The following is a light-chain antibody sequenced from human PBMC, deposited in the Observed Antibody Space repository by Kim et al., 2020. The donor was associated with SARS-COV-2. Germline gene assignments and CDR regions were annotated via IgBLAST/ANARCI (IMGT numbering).Light chain of an antibody. CDR2: GAS. J-gene: IGKJ2*02. CDR1: QSVSSN. V-gene: IGKV3-15*01. Sequence: EIVMTQSPATLSVSPGERATLSCRASQSVSSNLAWYQQKPGQAPRLLIYGASTRATGVPARFSGSGSGTEFTLTITSLQSEDMAVYYCQQYINWPPPGTFGQGTKLEI. CDR3: QQYINWPPPGT.